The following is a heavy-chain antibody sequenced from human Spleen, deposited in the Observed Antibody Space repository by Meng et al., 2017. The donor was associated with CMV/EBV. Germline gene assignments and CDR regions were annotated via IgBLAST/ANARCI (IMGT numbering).Heavy chain of an antibody. D-gene: IGHD6-19*01. J-gene: IGHJ4*02. CDR1: GFTFSDYY. V-gene: IGHV3-23*01. Sequence: LSLTCAASGFTFSDYYMSWVRQAPGKGLEWVSAISGSGGSTYYADSVKGRFTISRDNSKNTLYLQMNSLRAEDTAVYYCAKSMSGYSSGWYDYWGQGTLVTVSS. CDR3: AKSMSGYSSGWYDY. CDR2: ISGSGGST.